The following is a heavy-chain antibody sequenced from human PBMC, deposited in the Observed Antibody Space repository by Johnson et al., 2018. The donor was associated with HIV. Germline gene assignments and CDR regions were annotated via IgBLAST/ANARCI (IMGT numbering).Heavy chain of an antibody. V-gene: IGHV3-7*01. CDR3: ARGSGSRRGARGAFDI. CDR1: GFTFSSYA. D-gene: IGHD1-26*01. J-gene: IGHJ3*02. Sequence: VQLVESGGGVVQPGRSLRLSCAASGFTFSSYAMHWVRQAPGKGLEWVASIKQDGSKKYYDDSVKGRFTISRDNAKNALYLQMNSLRAGDTAVYYCARGSGSRRGARGAFDISGQGTMVTVSS. CDR2: IKQDGSKK.